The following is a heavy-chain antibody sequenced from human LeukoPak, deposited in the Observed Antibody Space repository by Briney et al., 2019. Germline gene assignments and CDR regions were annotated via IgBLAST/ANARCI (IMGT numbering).Heavy chain of an antibody. D-gene: IGHD4-17*01. Sequence: GGSLRLSCAASGFSFDDSAVHWVRQPPGKDLEWVSLINADSGTRYYAKSVKGRFTISRDNNKNSLYLQMNSLRPEDTALYYCAKDYGDFLKLFDHWGQGTLVTVSS. CDR3: AKDYGDFLKLFDH. CDR1: GFSFDDSA. CDR2: INADSGTR. J-gene: IGHJ5*02. V-gene: IGHV3-43*02.